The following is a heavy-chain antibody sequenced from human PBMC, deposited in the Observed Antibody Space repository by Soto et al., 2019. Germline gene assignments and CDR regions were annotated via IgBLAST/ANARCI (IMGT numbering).Heavy chain of an antibody. V-gene: IGHV4-61*01. Sequence: SDNESLTWTSSALCLKGGSSSWSWIRQPPGKRLEWIGYVYHTGRTSYNPSLKSRVSMSMDTSKTQFSLNLDSVTAAYTAVYSCAKISGCSSCNWFGPWG. CDR2: VYHTGRT. J-gene: IGHJ5*02. CDR3: AKISGCSSCNWFGP. D-gene: IGHD6-13*01. CDR1: ALCLKGGSSS.